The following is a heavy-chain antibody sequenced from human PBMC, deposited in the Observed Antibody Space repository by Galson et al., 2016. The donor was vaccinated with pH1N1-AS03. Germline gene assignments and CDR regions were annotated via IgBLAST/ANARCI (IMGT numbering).Heavy chain of an antibody. V-gene: IGHV3-30*02. CDR2: IQYDESYT. CDR1: GFSFSANW. J-gene: IGHJ4*02. Sequence: SLRLSCAASGFSFSANWMSWVRQAPGKGLEWVAFIQYDESYTKDADSVRGRFTISRDNSKNTLYLQMNSLRPEDTVFYYCVKETSRGAPGGDHWGQGTLVTVSS. CDR3: VKETSRGAPGGDH. D-gene: IGHD3-16*01.